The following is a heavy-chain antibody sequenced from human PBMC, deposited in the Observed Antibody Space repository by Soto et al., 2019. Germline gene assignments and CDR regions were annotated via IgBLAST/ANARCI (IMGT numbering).Heavy chain of an antibody. Sequence: ASVKVSCKASGYTFTSYDINWVRQATGQGLEWVGWMNPNSGNTGYAQKFQGRVTMTRNTSISTAYMELSSLRSEDTAVYYCARGAEWSRPYYYYYMEVWGKGTTVTVSS. J-gene: IGHJ6*03. V-gene: IGHV1-8*01. CDR1: GYTFTSYD. CDR2: MNPNSGNT. CDR3: ARGAEWSRPYYYYYMEV. D-gene: IGHD3-3*01.